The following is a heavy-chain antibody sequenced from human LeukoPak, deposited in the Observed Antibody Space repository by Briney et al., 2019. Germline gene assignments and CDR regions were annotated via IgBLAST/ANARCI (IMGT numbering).Heavy chain of an antibody. CDR3: ARGRTVPAAILWFDP. V-gene: IGHV4-59*08. Sequence: PSETLSLTCTVSGGSISSYYWSWIRQPPGKGLEWIGYIYYSGSTNYNPSLKSRVTISVDTSKNQFSLKLSSVTAADTAVYYCARGRTVPAAILWFDPWGQGTLVTVSS. J-gene: IGHJ5*02. CDR2: IYYSGST. D-gene: IGHD2-2*01. CDR1: GGSISSYY.